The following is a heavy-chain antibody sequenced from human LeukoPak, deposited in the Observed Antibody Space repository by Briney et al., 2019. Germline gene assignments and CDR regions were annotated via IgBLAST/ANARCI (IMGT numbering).Heavy chain of an antibody. CDR3: AREGGPYMGVVVPGDAFDI. CDR1: GGSISSGSYY. CDR2: IYTSGST. Sequence: SQTLSLTCTVSGGSISSGSYYWSWIRQPAGKGLEWIGRIYTSGSTNYNPSLKSRVTISVDTSKNQFSLKLSSVTAADTAVYYCAREGGPYMGVVVPGDAFDIWGQGTMVTVSS. D-gene: IGHD2-2*01. J-gene: IGHJ3*02. V-gene: IGHV4-61*02.